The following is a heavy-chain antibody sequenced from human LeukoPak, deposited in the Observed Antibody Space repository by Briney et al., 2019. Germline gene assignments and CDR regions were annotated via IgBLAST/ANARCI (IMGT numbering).Heavy chain of an antibody. CDR2: IYYSGST. D-gene: IGHD3-22*01. Sequence: PSETLSLTCTVSGGSISSYYWSWIRQPPGKRLEWIGYIYYSGSTNYNPSLKSRVTISVDTSKNQFSLKLSSVTAADTAVYYCARLDDSSGYYPYYFDYWGQGTLVTVSS. J-gene: IGHJ4*02. CDR3: ARLDDSSGYYPYYFDY. CDR1: GGSISSYY. V-gene: IGHV4-59*08.